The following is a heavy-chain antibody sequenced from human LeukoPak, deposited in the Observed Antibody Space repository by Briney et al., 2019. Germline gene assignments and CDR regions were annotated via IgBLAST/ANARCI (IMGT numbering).Heavy chain of an antibody. Sequence: SETLSLTCAVYGGSFSGYYWSWIRQPPGKGLEWIGEINHSGSTNYNPSLKSRVTISVDTSKNQFSLKLSSVTAADTAVYYCARGSPYYYDSSGYLDYWGQGTLVTVSS. J-gene: IGHJ4*02. CDR2: INHSGST. D-gene: IGHD3-22*01. CDR1: GGSFSGYY. V-gene: IGHV4-34*01. CDR3: ARGSPYYYDSSGYLDY.